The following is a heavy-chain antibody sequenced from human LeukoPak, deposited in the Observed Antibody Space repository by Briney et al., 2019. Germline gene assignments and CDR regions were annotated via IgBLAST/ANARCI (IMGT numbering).Heavy chain of an antibody. V-gene: IGHV3-23*01. Sequence: GGSLRLSCAASGFTFSSYAVNWARQAPGKGLEWVSAISGSGGTTYYADSVKGRFTISRDNSKNTLYLQMSSLRAEDTAVYYCAKDRGRYYDSSGYYWGYYFDSWGQGILVTVSS. CDR2: ISGSGGTT. J-gene: IGHJ4*02. CDR3: AKDRGRYYDSSGYYWGYYFDS. CDR1: GFTFSSYA. D-gene: IGHD3-22*01.